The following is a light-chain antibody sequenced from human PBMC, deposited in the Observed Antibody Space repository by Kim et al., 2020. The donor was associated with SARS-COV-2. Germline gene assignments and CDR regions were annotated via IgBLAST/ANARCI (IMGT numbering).Light chain of an antibody. Sequence: SPGERATLAGKASQSFSSKLAWYQQKPGQAPRRLIYGASTRATGIPARFSGSGYGTEFTLTIRSLQSEDFAVYYCQQYNNWPPITFGQRTRLEIK. CDR1: QSFSSK. J-gene: IGKJ5*01. CDR3: QQYNNWPPIT. CDR2: GAS. V-gene: IGKV3-15*01.